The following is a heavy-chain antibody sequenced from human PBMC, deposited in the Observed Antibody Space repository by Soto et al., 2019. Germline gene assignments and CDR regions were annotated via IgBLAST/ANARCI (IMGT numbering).Heavy chain of an antibody. D-gene: IGHD2-2*01. J-gene: IGHJ5*02. Sequence: VTQSVRLSVVGGYSVGLCGSRIRKPTGNGLEWIGYVWYDGSTNYNPSLKSRVTISLDTSKNQFSLKLSSVTAADTAVYYCATDQVPAALLGWSDPWGQGTLVTVSS. CDR3: ATDQVPAALLGWSDP. CDR1: GGYSVGLC. V-gene: IGHV4-59*11. CDR2: VWYDGST.